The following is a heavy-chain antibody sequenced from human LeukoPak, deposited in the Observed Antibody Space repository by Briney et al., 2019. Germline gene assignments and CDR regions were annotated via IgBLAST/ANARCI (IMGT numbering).Heavy chain of an antibody. CDR2: INPNSGGT. D-gene: IGHD1-26*01. Sequence: ASLKVSCKASGYTFTGYYMHWVRQAPGQGLEWMGWINPNSGGTNYAQTFQGRITMTRDTSISTAYMELSRLRSDDTAVYYCARVGATYSGDPWGQGTLVTVSS. CDR1: GYTFTGYY. J-gene: IGHJ5*02. V-gene: IGHV1-2*02. CDR3: ARVGATYSGDP.